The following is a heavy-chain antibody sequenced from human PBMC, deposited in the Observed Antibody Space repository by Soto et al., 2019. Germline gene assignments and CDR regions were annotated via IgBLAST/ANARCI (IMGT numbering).Heavy chain of an antibody. D-gene: IGHD6-6*01. CDR1: GFTFSSYA. CDR3: ANGFGAARLDPDY. J-gene: IGHJ4*02. V-gene: IGHV3-23*01. Sequence: GGSLRLSCAASGFTFSSYAMSWVRQAPGKGLEWVSAISGSGGSTYYADSVKGRFTISRDDSKNTLYLQMNSLRAEDMAVYYCANGFGAARLDPDYWGQGTLVTVSS. CDR2: ISGSGGST.